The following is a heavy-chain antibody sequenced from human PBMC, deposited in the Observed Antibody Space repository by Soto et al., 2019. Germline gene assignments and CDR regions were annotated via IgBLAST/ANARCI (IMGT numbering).Heavy chain of an antibody. V-gene: IGHV4-39*01. Sequence: SETLSLTCTVFGGSISSSSYYWGWIRQPPGKGLEWIGSIYYSGSTYYNPSLKSRVTISVDTSKNQFSLKLSSVTAADTAVYYCARCQRNKYYYYGMEVWGQGTTVTVS. CDR1: GGSISSSSYY. CDR3: ARCQRNKYYYYGMEV. J-gene: IGHJ6*02. CDR2: IYYSGST.